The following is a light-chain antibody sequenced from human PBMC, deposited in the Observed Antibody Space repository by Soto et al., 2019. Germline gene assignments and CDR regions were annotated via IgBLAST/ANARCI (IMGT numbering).Light chain of an antibody. CDR2: EVT. V-gene: IGLV2-8*01. J-gene: IGLJ1*01. Sequence: QSVLTQPPSASGSPGQSLTISCTGTSSDGGFYNFVSWYQQRPGKAPELVIYEVTKRASGVPDRFSGSKSGSTASLTVSGLQADDEADYYCASYAGTSLFVFGSGTKVTVL. CDR1: SSDGGFYNF. CDR3: ASYAGTSLFV.